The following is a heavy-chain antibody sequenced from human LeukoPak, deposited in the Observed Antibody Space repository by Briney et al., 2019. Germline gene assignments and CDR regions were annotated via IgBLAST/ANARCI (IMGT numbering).Heavy chain of an antibody. CDR3: ARDIASTRMDV. D-gene: IGHD2-15*01. CDR1: GFTFSSYA. V-gene: IGHV3-7*03. CDR2: IKQDETEK. Sequence: GGSLRLSCAASGFTFSSYAMHWVRQAPGKGLEWVANIKQDETEKFYLGSVKGRFTISRDNAKNSLYLQMNSLRVEDTALYYCARDIASTRMDVWGQGTTVSVSS. J-gene: IGHJ6*02.